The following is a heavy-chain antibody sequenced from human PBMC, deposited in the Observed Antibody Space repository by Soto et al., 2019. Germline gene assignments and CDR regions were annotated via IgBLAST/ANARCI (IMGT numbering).Heavy chain of an antibody. CDR1: GGSISSGDYY. V-gene: IGHV4-30-4*01. J-gene: IGHJ5*02. D-gene: IGHD6-13*01. CDR3: ARRIAAAGTVGWCDP. CDR2: IYYSGST. Sequence: QVQLQESGPGLVKPSQTLSLTCTVSGGSISSGDYYWSWIRQPPGKGLEWIGYIYYSGSTYYNPSLKSRVTISVDTSKNQFSLKLSSVTAADTAVYYCARRIAAAGTVGWCDPWGQGTLVTVSS.